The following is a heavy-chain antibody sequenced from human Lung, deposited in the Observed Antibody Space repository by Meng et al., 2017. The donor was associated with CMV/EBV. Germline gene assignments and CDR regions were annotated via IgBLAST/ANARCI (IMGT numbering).Heavy chain of an antibody. CDR2: ISPNSGGT. CDR1: GYSFTAYY. D-gene: IGHD2-2*01. Sequence: ASVKVSCKASGYSFTAYYIHWVRQAPGQGLEWMGWISPNSGGTNYAQRFQGRVTLTRDTSISTVYMELRRLTSDDTAVYFCARAFVVLPAATYFDYWGQGTLVTVSS. V-gene: IGHV1-2*02. CDR3: ARAFVVLPAATYFDY. J-gene: IGHJ4*02.